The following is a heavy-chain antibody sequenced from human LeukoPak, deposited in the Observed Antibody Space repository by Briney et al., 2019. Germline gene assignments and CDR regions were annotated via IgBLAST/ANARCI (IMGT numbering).Heavy chain of an antibody. J-gene: IGHJ4*02. CDR3: TSPVAGY. D-gene: IGHD6-19*01. CDR1: GFTFGDYA. V-gene: IGHV3-49*04. CDR2: IRSKAYGGTT. Sequence: GGSLRLSCTASGFTFGDYAMSWVRQAPGKGLEWVGFIRSKAYGGTTEYAASVKGRFTISRDDSKSIAYLQMNRLKTEDTAVYYCTSPVAGYWGQGTLVTVSS.